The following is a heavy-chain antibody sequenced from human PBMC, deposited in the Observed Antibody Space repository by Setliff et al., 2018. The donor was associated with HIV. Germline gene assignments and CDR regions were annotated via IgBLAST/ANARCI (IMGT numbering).Heavy chain of an antibody. CDR1: GFTFTTYA. J-gene: IGHJ4*02. Sequence: KVSCKASGFTFTTYAVHWVRQAPGQRPEWMGWINAANGKTRYPQRFEARVTITMDTGASTAYMELNSLRSEDSAVYYCARGVIRGVISQGGLDYWGPGTLVTVSS. V-gene: IGHV1-3*01. D-gene: IGHD3-10*01. CDR2: INAANGKT. CDR3: ARGVIRGVISQGGLDY.